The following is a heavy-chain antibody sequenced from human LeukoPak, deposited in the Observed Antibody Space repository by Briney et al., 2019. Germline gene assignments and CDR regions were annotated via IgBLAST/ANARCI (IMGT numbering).Heavy chain of an antibody. CDR3: ATNTAMDYYFDY. Sequence: GRSLGLSCAASGFTFSSYGMHWVRQAPGKGLEWVAVISYDGSNKYYADSVKGRFTISRDNSKNTLYLQMNSLRAEDTAVYYCATNTAMDYYFDYWGQGTLVTVSS. D-gene: IGHD5-18*01. J-gene: IGHJ4*02. CDR2: ISYDGSNK. CDR1: GFTFSSYG. V-gene: IGHV3-30*03.